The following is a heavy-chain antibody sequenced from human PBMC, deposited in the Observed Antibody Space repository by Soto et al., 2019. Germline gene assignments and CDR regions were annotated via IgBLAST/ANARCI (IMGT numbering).Heavy chain of an antibody. D-gene: IGHD3-10*01. CDR1: GFTFSSYG. CDR2: ISYDGSNK. Sequence: QVQLVESGGGVVQPGRSLRLSCAASGFTFSSYGMHWVRQAPGKGLEWVAVISYDGSNKYYADSVKGRFTISRDNSKNTLYLQMNSLRAEDTAVYYCAKYGVLWFGEETGYFDYWGQGTLVTVSS. CDR3: AKYGVLWFGEETGYFDY. J-gene: IGHJ4*02. V-gene: IGHV3-30*18.